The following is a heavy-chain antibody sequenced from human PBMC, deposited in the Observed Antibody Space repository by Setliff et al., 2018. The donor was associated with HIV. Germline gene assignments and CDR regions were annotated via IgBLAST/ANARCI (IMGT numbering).Heavy chain of an antibody. J-gene: IGHJ5*02. V-gene: IGHV1-69*13. Sequence: SVKVSCKASGYTFTTYSMNWVRQAPGQGLEWVGGIIPIFGKTNYAQNFQGRVTITADESTSTAYMELNTLRSEDTAIYYCAREGRPYYDSGRNWFDPWGQGTLVTVSS. CDR1: GYTFTTYS. CDR2: IIPIFGKT. CDR3: AREGRPYYDSGRNWFDP. D-gene: IGHD3-10*01.